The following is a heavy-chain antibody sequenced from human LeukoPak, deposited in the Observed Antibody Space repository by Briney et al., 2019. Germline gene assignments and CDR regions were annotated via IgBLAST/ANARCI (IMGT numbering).Heavy chain of an antibody. V-gene: IGHV1-18*01. CDR2: ISAYNGNT. J-gene: IGHJ6*03. D-gene: IGHD2-2*01. Sequence: EASVKVSCKASGYTFTSYGISWVRQAPGQGLEWMGWISAYNGNTNYAQKLQGRVTMTTDTSTSTAYVELRSLRSDDTAVYYCARASPLGYCSSTSCPHYYYYMDVWGKGTTVTVSS. CDR3: ARASPLGYCSSTSCPHYYYYMDV. CDR1: GYTFTSYG.